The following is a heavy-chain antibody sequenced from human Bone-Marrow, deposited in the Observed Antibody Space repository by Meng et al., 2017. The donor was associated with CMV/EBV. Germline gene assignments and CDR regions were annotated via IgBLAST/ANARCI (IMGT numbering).Heavy chain of an antibody. J-gene: IGHJ3*02. V-gene: IGHV3-21*01. CDR3: AKDTYYYDSSGYYPAI. CDR2: ISSSSSYI. Sequence: GGSLRLSCAASGFTFSSYSMNWVRQAPGKGLEWVSSISSSSSYIYYADSVKGRFTISRDNAENSLYLQMNSLRAEDTAVYYFAKDTYYYDSSGYYPAIWGQGTMVTVSS. D-gene: IGHD3-22*01. CDR1: GFTFSSYS.